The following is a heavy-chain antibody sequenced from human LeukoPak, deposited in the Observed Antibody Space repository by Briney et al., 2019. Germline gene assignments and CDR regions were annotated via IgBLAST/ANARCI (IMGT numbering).Heavy chain of an antibody. V-gene: IGHV3-53*01. CDR3: ARLTPAAGRLYFVD. Sequence: GGSLRLSCAASGFTVNSNYLSWVRQAPGKALEWVSTLYNTGNTYYANSVKGRFSISRDNSKNTLFLQMNSLRAEDTAVYYCARLTPAAGRLYFVDWGPGTLVTVSS. J-gene: IGHJ4*02. CDR1: GFTVNSNY. D-gene: IGHD6-13*01. CDR2: LYNTGNT.